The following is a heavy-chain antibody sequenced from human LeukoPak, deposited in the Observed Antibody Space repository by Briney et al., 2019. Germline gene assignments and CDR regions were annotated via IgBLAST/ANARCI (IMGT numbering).Heavy chain of an antibody. J-gene: IGHJ4*02. V-gene: IGHV4-61*02. CDR3: ARGLSGYDWYYFDY. CDR1: GGSISSGSYY. CDR2: IYTSGST. D-gene: IGHD5-12*01. Sequence: SETLSLTCTVSGGSISSGSYYWSWIRQPAGKGLEWIGRIYTSGSTNYNPSLKSRVTISVDTSKNQFSLKLSSVTAADTAVYYCARGLSGYDWYYFDYWGQGTLVTVSS.